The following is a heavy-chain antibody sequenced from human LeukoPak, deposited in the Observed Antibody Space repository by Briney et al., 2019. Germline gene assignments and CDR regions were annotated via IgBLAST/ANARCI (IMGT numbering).Heavy chain of an antibody. J-gene: IGHJ4*02. Sequence: PSETLSLTCTVSGGSISSYYWSWIRQPAGKGLGWIGRIYTSGSTNYNPSLKSRVTMSVDTSKNQFSLKLSSVTAADTAVYYCARVGASGWHHLYYFDYWGQGTLVTVSS. D-gene: IGHD6-19*01. CDR3: ARVGASGWHHLYYFDY. CDR1: GGSISSYY. V-gene: IGHV4-4*07. CDR2: IYTSGST.